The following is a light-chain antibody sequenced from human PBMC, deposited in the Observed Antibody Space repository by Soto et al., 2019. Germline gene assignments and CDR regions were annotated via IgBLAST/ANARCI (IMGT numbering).Light chain of an antibody. CDR3: QSYHISKGV. CDR2: EHN. V-gene: IGLV6-57*04. J-gene: IGLJ3*02. CDR1: SGSIASNY. Sequence: NFLLTQPHAVSESPGKTVRISCTRSSGSIASNYVQWYHQRPRSAPTIVLYEHNQRPSRVPDLFSGDIDRSPNSASLSISGLKTEDEGDFCCQSYHISKGVFG.